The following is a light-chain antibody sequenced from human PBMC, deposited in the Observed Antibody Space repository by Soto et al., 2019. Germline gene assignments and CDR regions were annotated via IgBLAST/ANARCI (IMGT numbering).Light chain of an antibody. J-gene: IGKJ5*01. Sequence: RLTQSPSSLSASVGDTVTISCRASQAISTYLAWYQQKPGKAPTLLIFGASSLHNGVPPRFAGSGSGSEFTLTSNRLQPDDFATYFCQHYTLYSAPFGQGT. CDR3: QHYTLYSAP. V-gene: IGKV1-5*01. CDR1: QAISTY. CDR2: GAS.